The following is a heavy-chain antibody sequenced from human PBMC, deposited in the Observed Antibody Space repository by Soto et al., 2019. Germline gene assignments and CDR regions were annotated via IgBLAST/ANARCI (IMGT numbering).Heavy chain of an antibody. CDR2: INAGNGNT. CDR3: ARDKDRQQLGGNYYYGIDV. V-gene: IGHV1-3*01. J-gene: IGHJ6*02. CDR1: GYTFTSYA. D-gene: IGHD3-3*02. Sequence: GASVKVSCKASGYTFTSYAMQWVRQAPGQRLEWMGWINAGNGNTKYSQKFQGRVTITRDTSASTAYMELSSLRSEDTAVYYCARDKDRQQLGGNYYYGIDVWGQGILVTVSS.